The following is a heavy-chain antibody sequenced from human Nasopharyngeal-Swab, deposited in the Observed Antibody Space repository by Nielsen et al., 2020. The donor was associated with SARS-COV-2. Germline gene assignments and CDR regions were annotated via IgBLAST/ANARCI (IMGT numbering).Heavy chain of an antibody. CDR2: INSDGSST. Sequence: GGSLRLSCAASGFTFSSYWMHWARQAPGKGLVWVSRINSDGSSTSYADSVKGRFTISRDNTKNTLYLQMNSLRAEDTAVYYCARGGSYDFWSGYCFDYWGQGTLVTVSS. CDR1: GFTFSSYW. J-gene: IGHJ4*02. V-gene: IGHV3-74*01. D-gene: IGHD3-3*01. CDR3: ARGGSYDFWSGYCFDY.